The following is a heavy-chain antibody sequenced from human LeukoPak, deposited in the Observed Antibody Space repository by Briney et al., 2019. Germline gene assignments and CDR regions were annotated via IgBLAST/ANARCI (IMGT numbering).Heavy chain of an antibody. Sequence: GGSLRLSCSASGFTFSTYAMYWVRQAPGKGLEYVSAIISSGGSTYYADSVKGRFTVSRDNSKNALYLQMSSLRAEDTAVYYCVKGALVRGNHHSHFDLWGRGTLVTVSS. CDR1: GFTFSTYA. V-gene: IGHV3-64D*09. D-gene: IGHD3-10*01. J-gene: IGHJ2*01. CDR3: VKGALVRGNHHSHFDL. CDR2: IISSGGST.